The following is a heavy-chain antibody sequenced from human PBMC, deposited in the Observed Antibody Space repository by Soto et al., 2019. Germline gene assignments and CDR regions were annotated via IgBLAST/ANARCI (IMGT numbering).Heavy chain of an antibody. Sequence: PGGSLRLSCAASGFTFSSYAISWVRQAPGKGLEWVSVISGSGSSTYHAGSVKGRFTISRDNSKNTLYLQMHSLRAEDTAVYYCAKDSVYSNYPGYFDYWGQGTLVTVSS. CDR1: GFTFSSYA. CDR3: AKDSVYSNYPGYFDY. D-gene: IGHD4-4*01. J-gene: IGHJ4*02. CDR2: ISGSGSST. V-gene: IGHV3-23*01.